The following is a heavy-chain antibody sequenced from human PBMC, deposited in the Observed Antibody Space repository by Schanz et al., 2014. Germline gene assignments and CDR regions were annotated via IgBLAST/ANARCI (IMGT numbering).Heavy chain of an antibody. V-gene: IGHV3-13*01. CDR2: IGYLGDT. J-gene: IGHJ4*02. Sequence: EGQLAESGGGLVQPGGSLRLSCAVSGFTLSNSDMHWVRQGTGKGLEWVSTIGYLGDTYYPDSVKGRFTISRDNSKNTLYLQMNSLRAEDTAVYYCAKQIHCDILTVTRNWGQGTLVTVSS. D-gene: IGHD3-9*01. CDR1: GFTLSNSD. CDR3: AKQIHCDILTVTRN.